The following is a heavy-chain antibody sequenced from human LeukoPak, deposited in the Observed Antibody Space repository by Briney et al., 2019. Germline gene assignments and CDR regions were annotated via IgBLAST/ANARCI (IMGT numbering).Heavy chain of an antibody. CDR2: IYHSGFT. J-gene: IGHJ4*02. CDR1: GYSISSGSY. Sequence: SETLSLTCTVSGYSISSGSYWSWIRQPPGKGLEWIGGIYHSGFTFYNPALNSRVTISVDTSKNQFSLKLTSVTAADTAVYFCTRETSSTSYWEWGQGTLVTISS. D-gene: IGHD6-6*01. V-gene: IGHV4-38-2*02. CDR3: TRETSSTSYWE.